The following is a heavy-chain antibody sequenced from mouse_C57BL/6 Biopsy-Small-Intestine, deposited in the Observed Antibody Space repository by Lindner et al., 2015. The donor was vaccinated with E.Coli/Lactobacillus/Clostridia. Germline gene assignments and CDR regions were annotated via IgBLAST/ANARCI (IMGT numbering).Heavy chain of an antibody. V-gene: IGHV1-7*01. CDR3: ARSIYYSNYEDAMDY. J-gene: IGHJ4*01. Sequence: VQLQESGAELAKPGASVKLSCKASGYTFTSYWMHWVKQRPGQGLEWIGYINPSSGYTKYNQKFKDKATLTADKSSNTAYMQLSSLTYEDSAVYYCARSIYYSNYEDAMDYWGQGTSVTVSS. CDR2: INPSSGYT. CDR1: GYTFTSYW. D-gene: IGHD2-5*01.